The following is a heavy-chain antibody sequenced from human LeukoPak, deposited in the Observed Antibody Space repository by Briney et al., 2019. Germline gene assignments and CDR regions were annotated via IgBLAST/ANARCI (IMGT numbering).Heavy chain of an antibody. D-gene: IGHD5-24*01. Sequence: GESLRLSCAASGFIFKTYSMDWVRQAPGKGLEWVSSISTSSGYMYYADSVKGRFTISRDNAKNLLFLQMNSLRAEDTAVYYCARGATTLQREDAFDIWGQGTMVTVSS. J-gene: IGHJ3*02. V-gene: IGHV3-21*06. CDR1: GFIFKTYS. CDR2: ISTSSGYM. CDR3: ARGATTLQREDAFDI.